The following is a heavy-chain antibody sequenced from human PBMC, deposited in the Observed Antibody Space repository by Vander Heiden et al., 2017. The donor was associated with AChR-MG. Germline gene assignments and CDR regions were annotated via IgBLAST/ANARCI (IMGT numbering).Heavy chain of an antibody. CDR3: GRLVAYDNSGYSLVGGRFFDY. CDR2: LTYSGST. V-gene: IGHV4-39*01. CDR1: GGYIRSSSYY. Sequence: QLQLPASGPGPVKPSDTLALTCTVSGGYIRSSSYYWSWIRQPPGKALEWVGRLTYSGSTDYNPSLKSRVTISVDTSRNQFSLSLSSVTAADTAVDYCGRLVAYDNSGYSLVGGRFFDYWGQGILVTISS. D-gene: IGHD3-22*01. J-gene: IGHJ4*02.